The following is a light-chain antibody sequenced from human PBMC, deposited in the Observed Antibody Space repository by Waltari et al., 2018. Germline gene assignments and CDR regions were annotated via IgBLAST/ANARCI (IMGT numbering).Light chain of an antibody. CDR3: QQYDSYPPT. V-gene: IGKV1-5*03. CDR1: QSISTW. Sequence: DIQMTQSPSTLSASVGDRVTITCRASQSISTWLAWYQHKPGKAPKVLNYKASTLESGVPSRFSASGSATEFTLTISSLQTEDFATYYCQQYDSYPPTFGQGTTLEIK. J-gene: IGKJ2*01. CDR2: KAS.